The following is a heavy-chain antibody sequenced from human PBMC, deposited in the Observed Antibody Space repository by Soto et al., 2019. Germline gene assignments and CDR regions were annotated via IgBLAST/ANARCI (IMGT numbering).Heavy chain of an antibody. V-gene: IGHV3-23*01. CDR1: GFTFSSYA. J-gene: IGHJ4*02. D-gene: IGHD3-22*01. Sequence: GSLRLSCAASGFTFSSYAMSWVRQAPGKGLEWVSAISGSGGSTYYADSVKGRFTISRDNSKNTLYLQMNSLRAEDTAVYYCAKDRLLADSSGYYVPRWGQGTLVTVSS. CDR2: ISGSGGST. CDR3: AKDRLLADSSGYYVPR.